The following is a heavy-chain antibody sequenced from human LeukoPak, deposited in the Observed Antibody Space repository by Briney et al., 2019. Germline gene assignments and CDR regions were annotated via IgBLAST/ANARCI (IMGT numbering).Heavy chain of an antibody. J-gene: IGHJ4*02. Sequence: GGSLRLSCAASGFIFSSYAMSWVRQAPGKGLEWVSGVSGSGASTYYADSVKGWFTISRDNSKNTLYLQINSLRAEDTAIYFCAKDLNWGGRWGQGTLVTVSS. CDR2: VSGSGAST. CDR1: GFIFSSYA. V-gene: IGHV3-23*01. D-gene: IGHD7-27*01. CDR3: AKDLNWGGR.